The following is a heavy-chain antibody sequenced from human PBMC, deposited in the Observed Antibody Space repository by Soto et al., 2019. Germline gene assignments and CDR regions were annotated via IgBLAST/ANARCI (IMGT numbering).Heavy chain of an antibody. CDR2: ISGSGGST. J-gene: IGHJ4*02. Sequence: PGGSLRLSCAASGFTFSSYAMSWVRQAPGKGLEWVSAISGSGGSTYYADSVKGRFTISRDNSKNTLYLQMNSLRAEDKAVYYCAKGTPSWGDSSGYYYRFDYWGQGTLVTVSS. V-gene: IGHV3-23*01. D-gene: IGHD3-22*01. CDR1: GFTFSSYA. CDR3: AKGTPSWGDSSGYYYRFDY.